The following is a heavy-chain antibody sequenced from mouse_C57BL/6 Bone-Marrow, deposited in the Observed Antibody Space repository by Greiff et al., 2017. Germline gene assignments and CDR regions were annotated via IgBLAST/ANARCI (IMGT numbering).Heavy chain of an antibody. V-gene: IGHV2-3*01. CDR1: GFSFTSYG. J-gene: IGHJ1*03. CDR2: IWGDGST. Sequence: VMLVESGPGLVAPSPSLSISCTASGFSFTSYGVSWVRQPPGKGLEWLGVIWGDGSTNYYSAPISRLGISKDNSKRQVFLKLNSLQTDDTATYYCAKYYGSSYGYFDVWGTGTTVTVSS. CDR3: AKYYGSSYGYFDV. D-gene: IGHD1-1*01.